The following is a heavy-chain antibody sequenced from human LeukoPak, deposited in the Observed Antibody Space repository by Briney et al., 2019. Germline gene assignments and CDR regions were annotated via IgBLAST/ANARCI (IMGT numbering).Heavy chain of an antibody. D-gene: IGHD2/OR15-2a*01. J-gene: IGHJ6*02. CDR3: ARQRASRGGSVIYYYYGMDV. CDR1: GGSISSYY. CDR2: IYYSGST. Sequence: SETLSLTCSVSGGSISSYYWSWIRQPPGKGLEWIGYIYYSGSTNYNPSLKSRVTISVDTSKNQFSLKLSSVTAADTAVYYCARQRASRGGSVIYYYYGMDVWGQGTTVTVSS. V-gene: IGHV4-59*08.